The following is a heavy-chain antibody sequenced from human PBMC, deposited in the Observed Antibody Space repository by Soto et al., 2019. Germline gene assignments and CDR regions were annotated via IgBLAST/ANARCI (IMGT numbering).Heavy chain of an antibody. D-gene: IGHD4-17*01. Sequence: GSGPTLVNPIQTLTLTCTFSGFSLSTSGVGVGWIRQPPGKALEWLALIYWNDDKRYSPSLKSRLTITKDTSKNQVVLTMTNMDPVDTATYYCAHSPPATVTTRPADYFDYWGQGTLVTVSS. V-gene: IGHV2-5*01. J-gene: IGHJ4*02. CDR2: IYWNDDK. CDR3: AHSPPATVTTRPADYFDY. CDR1: GFSLSTSGVG.